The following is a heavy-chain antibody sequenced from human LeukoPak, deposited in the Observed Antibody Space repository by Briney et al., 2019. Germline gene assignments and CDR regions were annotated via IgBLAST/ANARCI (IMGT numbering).Heavy chain of an antibody. D-gene: IGHD5-18*01. CDR2: IGTGGTT. J-gene: IGHJ4*02. CDR3: TRWVVNSNLDY. CDR1: GFTFSDYV. Sequence: GGSLRLSCTTSGFTFSDYVLTWVRQAPGKGLEWVSFIGTGGTTEYAASVKGRFTISRDDSKSIAYLQMNSLETEDTAVYYCTRWVVNSNLDYWGQGTLVTVSS. V-gene: IGHV3-49*04.